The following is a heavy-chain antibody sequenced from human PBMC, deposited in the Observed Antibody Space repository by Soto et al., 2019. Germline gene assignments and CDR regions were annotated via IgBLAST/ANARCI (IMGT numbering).Heavy chain of an antibody. J-gene: IGHJ5*02. D-gene: IGHD2-15*01. Sequence: QVQLQESGPGLVKPSQTLSLTCTVSGGSISSGGYYWSWTRQHPGKGLEWIGYIYYSGSTYYNPSLMSRVTISVDTSKNQFSLKLSSVTAADTAVYYCAKSAKYHSLFDPWGQGTLVTVSS. CDR3: AKSAKYHSLFDP. CDR1: GGSISSGGYY. V-gene: IGHV4-31*03. CDR2: IYYSGST.